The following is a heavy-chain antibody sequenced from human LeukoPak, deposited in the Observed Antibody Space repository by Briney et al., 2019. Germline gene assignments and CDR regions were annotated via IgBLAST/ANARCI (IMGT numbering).Heavy chain of an antibody. J-gene: IGHJ3*02. CDR3: AKDPPTVVANAFHI. V-gene: IGHV3-23*01. Sequence: GGSLRLSCAASGFTFSSYAMSWVRQAPGKGLEGVSGISTSGGSTYYADSVKGRFTISRDNSKNTLYLQMDSVRGEDTAIYYCAKDPPTVVANAFHIWGQGTMVTVSS. CDR1: GFTFSSYA. CDR2: ISTSGGST. D-gene: IGHD4-17*01.